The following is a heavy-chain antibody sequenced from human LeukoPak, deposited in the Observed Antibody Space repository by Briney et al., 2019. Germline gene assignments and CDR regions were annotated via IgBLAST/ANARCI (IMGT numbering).Heavy chain of an antibody. V-gene: IGHV5-51*01. Sequence: GGSLQVSCKGSGYSFTKYWIGWVRQMPGKGLEWMGIIYPGDSDTRYSPTFQGQVTISADNSINTAYLQWSSLKASDTAMYYCARALTGISDPHYFDFWGQGTLVTVSS. CDR2: IYPGDSDT. D-gene: IGHD1-20*01. CDR3: ARALTGISDPHYFDF. CDR1: GYSFTKYW. J-gene: IGHJ4*02.